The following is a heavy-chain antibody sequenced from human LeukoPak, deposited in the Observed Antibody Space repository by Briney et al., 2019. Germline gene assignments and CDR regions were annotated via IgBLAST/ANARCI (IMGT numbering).Heavy chain of an antibody. CDR2: IYYSGST. D-gene: IGHD2-15*01. J-gene: IGHJ5*02. Sequence: SETLSLTCTVSGGSISSGGYYWSWIRQHPGKGLEWIGYIYYSGSTYYNPSLKSRVAISVDTSKNQFSLKLSSVTAADTAVYYCARDHGYCSGGSCYLNWFDPWGQGTLVTVSS. V-gene: IGHV4-31*03. CDR3: ARDHGYCSGGSCYLNWFDP. CDR1: GGSISSGGYY.